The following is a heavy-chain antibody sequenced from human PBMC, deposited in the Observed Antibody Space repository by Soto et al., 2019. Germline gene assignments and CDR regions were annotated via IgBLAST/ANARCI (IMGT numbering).Heavy chain of an antibody. CDR2: ISYDGSNK. D-gene: IGHD2-2*01. J-gene: IGHJ6*02. CDR1: GFTFSSYG. CDR3: AKDRGFVVVPAAINYYYGMDV. V-gene: IGHV3-30*18. Sequence: LRLSCAASGFTFSSYGMHWVRQAPGKGLEWVAVISYDGSNKYYADSVKGRFTISRDNSKNTLYLQMNSLRAEDTAVYYCAKDRGFVVVPAAINYYYGMDVWGQGTTVTVSS.